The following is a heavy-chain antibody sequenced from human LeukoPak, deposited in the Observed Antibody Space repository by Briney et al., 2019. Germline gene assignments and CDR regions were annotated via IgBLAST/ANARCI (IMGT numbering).Heavy chain of an antibody. D-gene: IGHD4-17*01. CDR2: IIPIFGTA. CDR1: GGTFSSYA. V-gene: IGHV1-69*13. CDR3: ATWVDYDAPYYYGMDV. J-gene: IGHJ6*02. Sequence: ASVKVSCKASGGTFSSYAISWVRQAPGQGLEWMGGIIPIFGTANYAQKFQGRVTITADESTSTAYMELSSLRSEDTAVYYCATWVDYDAPYYYGMDVWSQGTTVTVSS.